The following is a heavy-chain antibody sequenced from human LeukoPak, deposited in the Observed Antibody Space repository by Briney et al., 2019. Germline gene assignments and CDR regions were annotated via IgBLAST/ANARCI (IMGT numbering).Heavy chain of an antibody. CDR2: INPKSGGT. D-gene: IGHD2-2*01. CDR3: ASSAYCSSTSCPGDYIDY. V-gene: IGHV1-2*02. Sequence: ASVKVSCKASGYAFSGSYLHWVRQAPGQGLEWMGWINPKSGGTNYAQKFQGRVTMTRDTSINTGYMELSGLTFDDTALYYCASSAYCSSTSCPGDYIDYWGQGTLVTVSS. CDR1: GYAFSGSY. J-gene: IGHJ4*02.